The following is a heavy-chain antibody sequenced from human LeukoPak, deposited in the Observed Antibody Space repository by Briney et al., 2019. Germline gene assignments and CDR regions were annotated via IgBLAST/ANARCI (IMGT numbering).Heavy chain of an antibody. CDR3: ARERITIFDAFDI. V-gene: IGHV3-48*01. CDR2: ISSSSSTI. Sequence: GGSLRLSCAASGFTFSSYSMNWVRQAPGKGLEWVSYISSSSSTIYYADSVKGRFTISRDNAKNSLYLQMNSLRAEDTAVYYCARERITIFDAFDIWGQGTMVTVSS. CDR1: GFTFSSYS. J-gene: IGHJ3*02. D-gene: IGHD3-3*01.